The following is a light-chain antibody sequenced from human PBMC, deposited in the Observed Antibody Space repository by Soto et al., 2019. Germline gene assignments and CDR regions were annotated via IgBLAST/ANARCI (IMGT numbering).Light chain of an antibody. CDR1: ENIATH. V-gene: IGKV1-39*01. CDR2: GAS. Sequence: DIQMTQSPNSLSASLRDRVTITCRASENIATHLNWYQQRPGKAPKVLIYGASNLQPGVPSRFSGSGSGTDFILTISSLQPEDFASYYCQQTYRTPLTFGAGTKVDIK. CDR3: QQTYRTPLT. J-gene: IGKJ4*01.